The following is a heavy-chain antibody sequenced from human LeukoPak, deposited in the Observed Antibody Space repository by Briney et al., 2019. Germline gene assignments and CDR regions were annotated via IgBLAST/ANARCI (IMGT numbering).Heavy chain of an antibody. J-gene: IGHJ4*02. CDR2: INHSGST. V-gene: IGHV4-34*01. CDR3: ARSRTASLDY. Sequence: PSETLSLTCAVYGVTFSGYCWSWLRQAPGKGLEWIGEINHSGSTNYNPALKRGVTISIDTSKKQFSLKLSSVTAADTAVDYCARSRTASLDYWGQGTLVTVSS. D-gene: IGHD2-21*02. CDR1: GVTFSGYC.